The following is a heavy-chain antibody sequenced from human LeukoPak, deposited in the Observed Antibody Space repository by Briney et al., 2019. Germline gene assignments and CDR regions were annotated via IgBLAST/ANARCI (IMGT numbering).Heavy chain of an antibody. CDR1: GYTFTNYA. D-gene: IGHD2-2*01. Sequence: ASVKVSCKASGYTFTNYAMNWVRQAPGQGLEWMGWINTDTGNPTYAQGFTRRLVFSLDSSASTAYLQISSLKAEDTAVYYCARTLFGDQYQLLHNWFDPWGQGTLVTVSS. J-gene: IGHJ5*02. CDR2: INTDTGNP. CDR3: ARTLFGDQYQLLHNWFDP. V-gene: IGHV7-4-1*02.